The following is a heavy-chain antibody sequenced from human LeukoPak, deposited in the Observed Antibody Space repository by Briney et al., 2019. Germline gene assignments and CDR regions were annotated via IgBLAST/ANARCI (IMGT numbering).Heavy chain of an antibody. CDR2: MSYDGSHT. Sequence: PGGSLRLSCAASGFIFSNFAMHWARQAPGKGLEWVALMSYDGSHTYYADSMKGRFTISRDNSRNVLYLQMTSLSGDDSAVYYCAREEQELVRDYYYYMDVWGKGTTVTVSS. D-gene: IGHD6-13*01. J-gene: IGHJ6*03. CDR3: AREEQELVRDYYYYMDV. CDR1: GFIFSNFA. V-gene: IGHV3-30*01.